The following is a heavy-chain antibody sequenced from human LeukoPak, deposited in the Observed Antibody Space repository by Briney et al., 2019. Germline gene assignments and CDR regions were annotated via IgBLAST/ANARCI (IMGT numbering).Heavy chain of an antibody. V-gene: IGHV1-8*01. J-gene: IGHJ6*02. CDR3: ARAGAIHYYYYYGMDV. Sequence: ASVKVSCKASGYTFTSYDINWVRQATGQGLEWMGWMNPNSGNTGYAQKFQGRVTMTRNTSISTAYMELSSPRSEDTAVYYCARAGAIHYYYYYGMDVWGQGTTVTVSS. CDR2: MNPNSGNT. D-gene: IGHD4/OR15-4a*01. CDR1: GYTFTSYD.